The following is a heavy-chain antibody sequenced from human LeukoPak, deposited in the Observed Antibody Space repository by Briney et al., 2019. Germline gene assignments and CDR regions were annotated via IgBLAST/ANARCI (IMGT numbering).Heavy chain of an antibody. CDR1: GGSISSYY. Sequence: SETLSLTCTVSGGSISSYYWTWIRQPPGKGLEWIGYIYFSGSTNYNPSLKNRVTFSVDTSKNQFSLNLSSVTAADTAVYYCARGYTSGWSPALDIWGQGTMVTVSS. V-gene: IGHV4-59*01. CDR2: IYFSGST. D-gene: IGHD6-19*01. J-gene: IGHJ3*02. CDR3: ARGYTSGWSPALDI.